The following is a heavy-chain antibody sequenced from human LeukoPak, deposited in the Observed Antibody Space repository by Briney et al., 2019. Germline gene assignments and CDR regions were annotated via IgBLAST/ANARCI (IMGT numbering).Heavy chain of an antibody. CDR2: ISSSSSTI. CDR3: ARDGGY. D-gene: IGHD3-16*01. Sequence: GGSLRLSCAASGFTFSTYSMNWVRQAPGKGLEWVSYISSSSSTIYYADSVKGRFTISRDNAKNSLYLQMNSLRAEDTAVYYCARDGGYWGQGTLVTVSS. CDR1: GFTFSTYS. V-gene: IGHV3-48*01. J-gene: IGHJ4*02.